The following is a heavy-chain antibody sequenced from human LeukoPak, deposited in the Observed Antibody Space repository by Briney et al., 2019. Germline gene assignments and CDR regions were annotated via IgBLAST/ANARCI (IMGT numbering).Heavy chain of an antibody. D-gene: IGHD6-13*01. Sequence: SETLSLTCAVYGGSFSGYYWSWIRQPPGKGLEWIGYIYYSGSTNYNPSLKSRVTISVDTSKNQFSLKLSSVTAADTAVYYCARGRSSSSWYEFGYWGQGTLVTVSS. J-gene: IGHJ4*02. CDR1: GGSFSGYY. CDR3: ARGRSSSSWYEFGY. CDR2: IYYSGST. V-gene: IGHV4-59*01.